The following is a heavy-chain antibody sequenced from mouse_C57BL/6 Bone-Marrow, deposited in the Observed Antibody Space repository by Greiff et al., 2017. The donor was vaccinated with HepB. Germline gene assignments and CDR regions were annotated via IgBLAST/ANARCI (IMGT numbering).Heavy chain of an antibody. D-gene: IGHD1-1*01. Sequence: QVQLKQPGAELVKPGASVKLSCKASGYTFTSYWMQWVKQRPGQGLEWIGEIDPSDSYTNYNQKFKGKATLTVDTSSSTAYMQLSSLTSEDSAVYYCAEGVYSGSSPYWYFDVWGTGTTVTVSS. J-gene: IGHJ1*03. CDR1: GYTFTSYW. CDR2: IDPSDSYT. V-gene: IGHV1-50*01. CDR3: AEGVYSGSSPYWYFDV.